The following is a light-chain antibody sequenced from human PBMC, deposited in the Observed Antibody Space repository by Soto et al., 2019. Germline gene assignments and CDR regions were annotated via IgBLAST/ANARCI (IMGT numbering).Light chain of an antibody. CDR3: QQYGSPIT. J-gene: IGKJ5*01. CDR2: DAS. V-gene: IGKV3D-20*01. Sequence: EIVLTQSPATLSLSPGERATLSCGASQSVSSSYLAWYQQKPCLAPRLLIYDASSRATSIPDRFSGSGSGTDFTLTISRLEPEDFAVYYCQQYGSPITFGQGTRLEIK. CDR1: QSVSSSY.